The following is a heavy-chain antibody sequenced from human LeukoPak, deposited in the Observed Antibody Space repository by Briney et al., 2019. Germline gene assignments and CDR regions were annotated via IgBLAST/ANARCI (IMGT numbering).Heavy chain of an antibody. CDR2: ISGSGGST. CDR1: GFPFSGFP. CDR3: AKDPIYYDFWSGPDY. Sequence: AGGSLSLPCAASGFPFSGFPLGWAAKAPGKGWEWVSAISGSGGSTYYADSVKGRFTISRDNSKNTLYLQMNSLRAEDTAVYYCAKDPIYYDFWSGPDYWGQGTLVTVSS. V-gene: IGHV3-23*01. J-gene: IGHJ4*02. D-gene: IGHD3-3*01.